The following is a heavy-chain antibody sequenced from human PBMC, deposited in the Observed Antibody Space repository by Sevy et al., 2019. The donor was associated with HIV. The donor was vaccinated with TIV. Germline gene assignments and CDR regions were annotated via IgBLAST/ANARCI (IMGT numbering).Heavy chain of an antibody. CDR3: TRQTTRGYY. J-gene: IGHJ4*02. CDR2: IRSKANSYAT. Sequence: GGSLRLSCAASGFTFSGSAMHWVRQASGKGLEWVGRIRSKANSYATAYAASVKGRFTISRDDSENTAYLQMNSLKTEDTAVYYCTRQTTRGYYWGQGTLVTVSS. D-gene: IGHD1-1*01. CDR1: GFTFSGSA. V-gene: IGHV3-73*01.